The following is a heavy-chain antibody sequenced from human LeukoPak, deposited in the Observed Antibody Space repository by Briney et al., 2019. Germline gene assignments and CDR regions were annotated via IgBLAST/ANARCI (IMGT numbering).Heavy chain of an antibody. V-gene: IGHV3-74*01. Sequence: GGSLRLSCAASGNYWMHWVRQAPGKGLVWVSHINSDGSWTSYADSVKGRFTISKDNAKNTVYLQMNSLRAEDTAVHYCVSFYETYWGRGTLVTVSS. D-gene: IGHD2/OR15-2a*01. CDR3: VSFYETY. J-gene: IGHJ4*02. CDR1: GNYW. CDR2: INSDGSWT.